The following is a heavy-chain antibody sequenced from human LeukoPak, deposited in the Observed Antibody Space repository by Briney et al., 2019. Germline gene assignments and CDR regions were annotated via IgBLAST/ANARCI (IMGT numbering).Heavy chain of an antibody. V-gene: IGHV4-34*01. Sequence: SETLSLTCAVYGGSFSGYYWSWIRQPPGKGLEWIGEINHSGSTNYNPSLKSRVTISVDTSKNQFSLKLSSVTAADTAVYYCAALRGDGSGTIDYWGQGTLVTVSS. J-gene: IGHJ4*02. CDR3: AALRGDGSGTIDY. D-gene: IGHD3-10*01. CDR2: INHSGST. CDR1: GGSFSGYY.